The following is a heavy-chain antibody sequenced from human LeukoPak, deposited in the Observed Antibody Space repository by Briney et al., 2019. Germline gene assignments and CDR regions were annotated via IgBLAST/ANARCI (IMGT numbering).Heavy chain of an antibody. CDR1: GGSINSNNW. CDR2: ILNSGST. J-gene: IGHJ5*02. D-gene: IGHD3-16*02. V-gene: IGHV4-4*02. Sequence: SGTLSLTCAVSGGSINSNNWWSWVRQSPGKGLEWIGEILNSGSTNYNPSLKSRLTLSIDNSKNQFSLTLSSVAAADTAVYYCAFGDYYRLDPWGQGTLVTVSS. CDR3: AFGDYYRLDP.